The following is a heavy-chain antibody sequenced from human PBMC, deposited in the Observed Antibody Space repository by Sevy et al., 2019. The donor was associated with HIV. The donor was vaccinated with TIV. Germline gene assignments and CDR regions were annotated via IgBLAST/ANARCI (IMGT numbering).Heavy chain of an antibody. Sequence: GGSLRLSCAASGFTFSSYAMSWVRQAPGKGLEWVSAISGSGGSTYYADSVKGRFTISRDSSKNTVYLQMNSLRAEDTAVYYCAKEAGYCSSTSCYVGYYYYGMDVWGQGTTVTVSS. CDR2: ISGSGGST. D-gene: IGHD2-2*01. J-gene: IGHJ6*02. CDR3: AKEAGYCSSTSCYVGYYYYGMDV. CDR1: GFTFSSYA. V-gene: IGHV3-23*01.